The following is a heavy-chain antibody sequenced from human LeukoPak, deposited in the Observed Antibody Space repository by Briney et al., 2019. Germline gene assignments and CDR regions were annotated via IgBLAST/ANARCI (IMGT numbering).Heavy chain of an antibody. CDR2: IYHSGRT. CDR3: ARVSEGDAFDI. CDR1: GYSISSGYS. Sequence: PSETLSLTCTVSGYSISSGYSWGWIRQPPGKGLEWIGTIYHSGRTYYNPSLKSRVTISIDTSKNQFSLKLSSVTAADTAVYYCARVSEGDAFDIWGQGTMVTVSS. J-gene: IGHJ3*02. V-gene: IGHV4-38-2*02.